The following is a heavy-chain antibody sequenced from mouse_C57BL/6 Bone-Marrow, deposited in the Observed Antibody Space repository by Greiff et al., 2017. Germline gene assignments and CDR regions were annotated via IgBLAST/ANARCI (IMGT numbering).Heavy chain of an antibody. CDR3: ARRGYGSFYYFDY. CDR2: IYPGSGNT. Sequence: QVQLQQSGAELVRPGASVKLSCKASGYTFTDYYINWVKQRPGQGLEWIARIYPGSGNTYYNEKFKGKATLTVEKSSSTAYMQLSSLTSEDSAFYFCARRGYGSFYYFDYWGQGTTLTVSS. D-gene: IGHD1-1*01. CDR1: GYTFTDYY. V-gene: IGHV1-76*01. J-gene: IGHJ2*01.